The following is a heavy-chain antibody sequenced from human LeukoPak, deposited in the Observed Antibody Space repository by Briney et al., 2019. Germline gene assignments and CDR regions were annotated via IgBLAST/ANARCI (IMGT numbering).Heavy chain of an antibody. V-gene: IGHV3-74*01. Sequence: GGSLRLSCVASEFDFFSYGMQWVRQAPGKGLVWVSRIFSDGTTTSYADSVKGRFTISRDNAKNTLYLQMNSLRAEDTAVYYCARELPREVTLDYWDQGTLVTVSP. CDR3: ARELPREVTLDY. J-gene: IGHJ4*01. CDR1: EFDFFSYG. D-gene: IGHD2-21*02. CDR2: IFSDGTTT.